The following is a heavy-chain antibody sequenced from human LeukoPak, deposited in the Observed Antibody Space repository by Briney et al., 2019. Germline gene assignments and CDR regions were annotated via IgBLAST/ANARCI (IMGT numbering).Heavy chain of an antibody. CDR2: IYYSGIT. CDR1: GGSISSYY. V-gene: IGHV4-59*01. D-gene: IGHD6-13*01. Sequence: PSETLSLTCTVSGGSISSYYWSWIRQPPGQGLGWIGYIYYSGITNYNPSLKSRVTISVDTSKNQFSLKLNSVTAADTAVYYCARAASSWSFDYWGQGTLVTVSS. CDR3: ARAASSWSFDY. J-gene: IGHJ4*02.